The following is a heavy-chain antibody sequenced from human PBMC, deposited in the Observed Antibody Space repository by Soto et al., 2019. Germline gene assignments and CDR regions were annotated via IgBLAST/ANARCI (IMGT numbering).Heavy chain of an antibody. V-gene: IGHV5-10-1*01. D-gene: IGHD3-10*01. CDR1: GYSFTSYW. Sequence: GESLKISCKGSGYSFTSYWISWVRQMPGKGLEWMGRIDPSDSYTNYSPSFQGHVTISADKSISTAYLQWSSLKASDTAMYYCASVRRGSASFLFDYGMDVWGQGTTVTVSS. CDR3: ASVRRGSASFLFDYGMDV. J-gene: IGHJ6*02. CDR2: IDPSDSYT.